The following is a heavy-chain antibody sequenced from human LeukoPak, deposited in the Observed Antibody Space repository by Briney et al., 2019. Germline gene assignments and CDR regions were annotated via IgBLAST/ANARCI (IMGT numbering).Heavy chain of an antibody. D-gene: IGHD6-6*01. CDR2: IYYSGST. CDR1: GGSISSYD. Sequence: SETLSLTCTVSGGSISSYDWSWIRQPPGKGLEGIGYIYYSGSTNYNPSLKRRVTISVDTSKNQFSLKLSSVTAADTAVYYCARASSSSPTYSYYYMDVWGKGTTVTVSS. CDR3: ARASSSSPTYSYYYMDV. J-gene: IGHJ6*03. V-gene: IGHV4-59*01.